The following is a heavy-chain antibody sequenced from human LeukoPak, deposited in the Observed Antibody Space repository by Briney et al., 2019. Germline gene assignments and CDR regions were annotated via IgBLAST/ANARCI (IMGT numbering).Heavy chain of an antibody. Sequence: SVKVSCKASGGTFSSYDISWVRQAPGQGLEWMGGIIPIFGTANYAQKFQGRVTITTDESTSTAYMELSSLRSEDTAVYYCARGVSSSSLVFPNYYYYMDVWGKGTTVTVSS. D-gene: IGHD6-6*01. V-gene: IGHV1-69*05. CDR3: ARGVSSSSLVFPNYYYYMDV. J-gene: IGHJ6*03. CDR2: IIPIFGTA. CDR1: GGTFSSYD.